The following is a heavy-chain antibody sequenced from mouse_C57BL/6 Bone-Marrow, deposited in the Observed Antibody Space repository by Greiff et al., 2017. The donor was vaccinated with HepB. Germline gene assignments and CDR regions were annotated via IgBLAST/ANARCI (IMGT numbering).Heavy chain of an antibody. Sequence: DVMLVESGGGLVQPKGSLKLSCAASGFTFNTYAMHWVRQAPGKGLEWVARIRSKSSNYATYYADSVKDRFTISRDDSQSMLYLQMNNLKTEDTAMYYCVRDTTTVVATVRDAMDYWGQGTSVTVSS. CDR1: GFTFNTYA. J-gene: IGHJ4*01. CDR2: IRSKSSNYAT. V-gene: IGHV10-3*01. D-gene: IGHD1-1*01. CDR3: VRDTTTVVATVRDAMDY.